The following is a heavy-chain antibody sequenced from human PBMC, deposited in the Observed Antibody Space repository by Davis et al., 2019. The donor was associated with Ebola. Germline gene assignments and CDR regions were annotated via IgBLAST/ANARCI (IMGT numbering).Heavy chain of an antibody. D-gene: IGHD2-21*01. CDR1: GYTFNSYY. J-gene: IGHJ4*02. CDR3: ARGRGHYEYSGGDY. Sequence: ASVKVSCKASGYTFNSYYIHWVRQAPGQGLEWMGIINPSGGSTTYAQKFQGRVTMTRDTSTSTVYMEPSSLRSEDTAVYYCARGRGHYEYSGGDYWGQGTLVTVSS. CDR2: INPSGGST. V-gene: IGHV1-46*02.